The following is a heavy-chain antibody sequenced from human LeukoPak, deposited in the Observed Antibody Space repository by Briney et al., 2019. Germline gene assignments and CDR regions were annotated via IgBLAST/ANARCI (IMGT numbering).Heavy chain of an antibody. D-gene: IGHD5-24*01. Sequence: GGSLRLSCAASGCTFSSYAMSWVRQAPGKGLEWVSTISGSGGSTYYADSVKGRFTISRDKSKNTVYLQMNSLRAEDTAVYYCAKARGYGYNHIDYWGQGTLVTVSS. CDR2: ISGSGGST. J-gene: IGHJ4*02. CDR3: AKARGYGYNHIDY. V-gene: IGHV3-23*01. CDR1: GCTFSSYA.